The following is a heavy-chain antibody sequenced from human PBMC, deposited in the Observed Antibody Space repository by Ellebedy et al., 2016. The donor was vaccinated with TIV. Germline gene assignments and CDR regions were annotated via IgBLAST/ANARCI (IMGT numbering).Heavy chain of an antibody. CDR1: GGSISSYY. D-gene: IGHD1-26*01. CDR3: ARLGPVGAASG. Sequence: MPSETLSLTCTVSGGSISSYYWSRIRQPPGKGLEWIGYIYYSGSTNYNPSLKSRVTISVDTSKNQFSLKLSSVTAADTAVYYCARLGPVGAASGWGQGTLVTVSS. CDR2: IYYSGST. J-gene: IGHJ4*02. V-gene: IGHV4-59*01.